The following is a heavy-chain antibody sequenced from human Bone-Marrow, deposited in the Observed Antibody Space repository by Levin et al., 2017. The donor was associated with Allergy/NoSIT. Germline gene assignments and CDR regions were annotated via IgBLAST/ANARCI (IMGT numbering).Heavy chain of an antibody. CDR2: INPVNGNT. CDR3: AREVIPRGSSRQWLPLDWSDP. Sequence: GESLKISCKASGYSFTHYAIHWVRQAPGQRLEWMGWINPVNGNTKYSQNFQGRVTITKDTSASTVYVELSSLRSEDTAVYYCAREVIPRGSSRQWLPLDWSDPWGQGTLVTVSS. J-gene: IGHJ5*02. V-gene: IGHV1-3*01. D-gene: IGHD5-12*01. CDR1: GYSFTHYA.